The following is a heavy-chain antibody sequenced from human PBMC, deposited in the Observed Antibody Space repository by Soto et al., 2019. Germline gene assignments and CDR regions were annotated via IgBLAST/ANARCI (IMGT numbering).Heavy chain of an antibody. Sequence: ASLKVSCNTSGYTLTSYAMHWVRQAPGQRLEWMGWINAGDGDTKYSQKFQGRVTITRDTFGNTAYMEVSSMRSEDTAIYYCARENQPRGLYFHYYGADVWGPVTKVNVYS. D-gene: IGHD2-2*01. CDR2: INAGDGDT. CDR1: GYTLTSYA. J-gene: IGHJ6*02. CDR3: ARENQPRGLYFHYYGADV. V-gene: IGHV1-3*01.